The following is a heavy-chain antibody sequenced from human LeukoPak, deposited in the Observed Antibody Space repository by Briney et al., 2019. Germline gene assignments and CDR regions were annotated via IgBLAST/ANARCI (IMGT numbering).Heavy chain of an antibody. CDR2: ISSSSIYI. CDR1: GFTFSTYS. D-gene: IGHD3-22*01. J-gene: IGHJ4*02. CDR3: ARDPPYSDSSGYYYDY. Sequence: GGSLRLSCAASGFTFSTYSMNWGRQAPGKGLEWVSSISSSSIYIYYADSVKGRFTISRDNAKNSLYLQMNSLRAEDTAVYYCARDPPYSDSSGYYYDYWGQGTLVTVSS. V-gene: IGHV3-21*01.